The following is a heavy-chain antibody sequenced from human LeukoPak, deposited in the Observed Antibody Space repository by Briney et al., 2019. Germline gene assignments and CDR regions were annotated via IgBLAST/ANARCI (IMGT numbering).Heavy chain of an antibody. CDR3: AKASSSGSYGVYYFDC. CDR2: INSDGSST. CDR1: GFTLSSYW. J-gene: IGHJ4*02. Sequence: PGGSLRLSCAASGFTLSSYWMHWVHQAPGKGLVWVSRINSDGSSTTYADSVKGRFTISRDNAKNTLYLQMHSLRAGDTAVYYCAKASSSGSYGVYYFDCWGQGTLVTVSS. D-gene: IGHD6-19*01. V-gene: IGHV3-74*01.